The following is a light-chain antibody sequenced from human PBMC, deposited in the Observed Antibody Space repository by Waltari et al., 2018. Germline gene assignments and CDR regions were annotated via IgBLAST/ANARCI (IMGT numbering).Light chain of an antibody. J-gene: IGLJ3*02. CDR2: EDN. V-gene: IGLV6-57*01. CDR3: QSYDSSNHWV. CDR1: SGSIASNY. Sequence: NFMLTQPHSVSESPGKTVTISCTRSSGSIASNYVQWYQQRPGSSPTTVIYEDNQSPSGVPDRFSGSSDSSSNSASLTISGLKTEDEADYYCQSYDSSNHWVFGGGTKLTVL.